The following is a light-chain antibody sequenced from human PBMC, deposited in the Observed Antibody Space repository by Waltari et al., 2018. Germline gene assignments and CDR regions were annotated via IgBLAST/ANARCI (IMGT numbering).Light chain of an antibody. V-gene: IGLV2-14*01. CDR2: VVN. CDR3: SSYTSNGTLV. J-gene: IGLJ1*01. CDR1: GSDVGAYNY. Sequence: QSALTQPASVSGSPGQSIPISCIGPGSDVGAYNYFPWHQQLPGKAPKVMIYVVNNRPSGVSNRFSGSKSGNTASLIISGLQADDEADYYCSSYTSNGTLVFGTGTKVTVV.